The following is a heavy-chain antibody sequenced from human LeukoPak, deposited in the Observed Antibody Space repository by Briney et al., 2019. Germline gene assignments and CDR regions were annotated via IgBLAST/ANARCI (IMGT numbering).Heavy chain of an antibody. CDR2: ISSSSSYI. J-gene: IGHJ4*02. CDR1: GFTFSSYS. V-gene: IGHV3-21*01. Sequence: GGSLRLSCAASGFTFSSYSMNWVRQAPGKGLEWVSSISSSSSYIYYADSVKGRFTISRDNAKNSLYLQMNSLRAEDTAVYYCARDVVVPAASFDYWGQGTLVTVSS. D-gene: IGHD2-2*01. CDR3: ARDVVVPAASFDY.